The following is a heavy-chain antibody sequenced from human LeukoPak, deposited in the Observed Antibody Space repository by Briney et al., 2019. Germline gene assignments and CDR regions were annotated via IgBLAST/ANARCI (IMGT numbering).Heavy chain of an antibody. Sequence: GESLKISCKASGDTLTKYWIAWVRQMPGKGLEWMGIIYPGDSDTRYSPSVEGQVTISVDKSISTAFLQWSSLKASDTAMYYCARGGVFSSSWFAYFDYWGQGTLVTVSS. J-gene: IGHJ4*02. V-gene: IGHV5-51*01. CDR3: ARGGVFSSSWFAYFDY. D-gene: IGHD6-13*01. CDR1: GDTLTKYW. CDR2: IYPGDSDT.